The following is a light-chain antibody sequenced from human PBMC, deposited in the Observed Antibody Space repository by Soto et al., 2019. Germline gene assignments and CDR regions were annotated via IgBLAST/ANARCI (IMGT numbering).Light chain of an antibody. Sequence: QSALTQPASVSGSPGQSITISCTGTSSDVGSYNLVSWYQQHPGKAPKLMIYEGSERPSGVSNRFSGSKSGNTASLTISGLQAEDEADYYCCSYAGSSTSHAVFGGGTQLTVL. CDR2: EGS. CDR1: SSDVGSYNL. CDR3: CSYAGSSTSHAV. J-gene: IGLJ7*01. V-gene: IGLV2-23*01.